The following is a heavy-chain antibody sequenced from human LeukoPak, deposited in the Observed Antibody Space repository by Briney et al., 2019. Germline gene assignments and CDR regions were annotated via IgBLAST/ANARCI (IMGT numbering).Heavy chain of an antibody. J-gene: IGHJ3*02. V-gene: IGHV4-38-2*01. CDR1: GYSISSGYY. Sequence: PSETLSLTCAVSGYSISSGYYCGWIRQPPGKGVEWIGSIYHSGSTYYNPSLKSRVTISVDTSKNQFSLKLSSVTAADTAVYYCTNKGKYCSSTSCPPDGAFDIWGQGTMVTVSS. CDR3: TNKGKYCSSTSCPPDGAFDI. CDR2: IYHSGST. D-gene: IGHD2-2*01.